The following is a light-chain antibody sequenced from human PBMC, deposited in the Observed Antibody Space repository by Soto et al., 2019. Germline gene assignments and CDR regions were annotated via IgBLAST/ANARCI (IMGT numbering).Light chain of an antibody. Sequence: QSVLTQPASVSGSPGPSITISCTGTSSDFGGYNYVSWYQQHPGKAPKLMIYDVSNRPSGVSNRFSGSKSGNTASLTISGLQAEDEADYYCSSYTSSSTPLYVFGNGTKVTVL. CDR2: DVS. V-gene: IGLV2-14*01. CDR1: SSDFGGYNY. CDR3: SSYTSSSTPLYV. J-gene: IGLJ1*01.